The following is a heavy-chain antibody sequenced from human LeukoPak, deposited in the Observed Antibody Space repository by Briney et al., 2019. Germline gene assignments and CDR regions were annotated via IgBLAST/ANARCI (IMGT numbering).Heavy chain of an antibody. V-gene: IGHV1-2*02. CDR2: INPNSGGT. D-gene: IGHD3-22*01. J-gene: IGHJ4*02. CDR3: ARGSMIVVVKYFDY. CDR1: GCTFTGYY. Sequence: GASVKVSCKASGCTFTGYYMHWVRQAPGQGLEWMGWINPNSGGTNYAQKFQGRVTMTRDTSISTAYMELSRLRSDDTAVYYCARGSMIVVVKYFDYWGQGTLVTVSS.